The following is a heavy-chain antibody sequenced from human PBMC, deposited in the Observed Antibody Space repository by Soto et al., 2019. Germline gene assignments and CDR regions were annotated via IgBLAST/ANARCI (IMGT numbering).Heavy chain of an antibody. CDR3: ARGGGVGVAGSAAFDM. J-gene: IGHJ3*02. D-gene: IGHD3-3*01. CDR2: INPATGAA. CDR1: GYPVTAYY. V-gene: IGHV1-2*02. Sequence: QLHLVQSGAVVKKPGASVTVSCSASGYPVTAYYMHWVRQAPGRGLEWMGGINPATGAAKYTQTFRGRVTLTRAPSPSTVFMELSGLTSEDTAVFSCARGGGVGVAGSAAFDMWGQGTLVTVSS.